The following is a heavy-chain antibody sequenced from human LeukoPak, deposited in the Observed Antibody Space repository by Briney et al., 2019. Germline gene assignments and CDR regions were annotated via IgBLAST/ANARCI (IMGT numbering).Heavy chain of an antibody. CDR1: GFTFSSYG. V-gene: IGHV3-30*18. Sequence: PGRSLRLSCAASGFTFSSYGMHWVRQAPGKGLEWVAVISYDGSNKYYADSVKGRFTISRDNSKNTLYLQMNSLRAEDTAVYYCAKDGVVGAPSAFDYWGQGTLVTVSS. J-gene: IGHJ4*02. D-gene: IGHD1-26*01. CDR2: ISYDGSNK. CDR3: AKDGVVGAPSAFDY.